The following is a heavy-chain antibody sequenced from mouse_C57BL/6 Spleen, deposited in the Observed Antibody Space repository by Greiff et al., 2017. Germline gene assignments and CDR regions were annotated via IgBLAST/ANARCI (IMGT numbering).Heavy chain of an antibody. V-gene: IGHV1-26*01. CDR3: ARSYYGVPWFAY. CDR2: INPNNGGT. D-gene: IGHD1-1*02. Sequence: VQLQQSGPELVKPGASVKISCKASGYTFTDYYMNWVKQSHGKSLEWIGDINPNNGGTSYNQKFKGKATLTVDKSSSTAYMELRSLTSEDSAVXYCARSYYGVPWFAYWGQGTLVTVAA. J-gene: IGHJ3*01. CDR1: GYTFTDYY.